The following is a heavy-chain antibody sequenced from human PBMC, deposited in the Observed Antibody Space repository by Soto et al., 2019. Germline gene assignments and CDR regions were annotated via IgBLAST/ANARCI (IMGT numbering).Heavy chain of an antibody. CDR3: ARSFGWYAIDQ. Sequence: SSETLSLTCTVSGGSIRSRDYYWGWIRQPPGEGLEWIGNINSGGSAYYYPSLRTRVTISVDTSKNQFSLRLSSVTAADTAVYYCARSFGWYAIDQWGQGTLVTVSS. CDR2: INSGGSA. D-gene: IGHD6-19*01. J-gene: IGHJ4*02. CDR1: GGSIRSRDYY. V-gene: IGHV4-39*01.